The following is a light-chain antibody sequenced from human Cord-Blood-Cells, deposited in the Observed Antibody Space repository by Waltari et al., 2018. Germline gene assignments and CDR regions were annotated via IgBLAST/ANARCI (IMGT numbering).Light chain of an antibody. V-gene: IGKV1-39*01. CDR3: QQSYSTPPLT. J-gene: IGKJ4*01. CDR2: ATS. CDR1: QSINSY. Sequence: DIQMTQSPSSLSASVGDRVTITCRASQSINSYLNWYQQKPGKAPKLLIYATSRLQSGVPSRFSGSGSGTDFTLTISSLQPEDFATYYCQQSYSTPPLTFGGGTKVEIK.